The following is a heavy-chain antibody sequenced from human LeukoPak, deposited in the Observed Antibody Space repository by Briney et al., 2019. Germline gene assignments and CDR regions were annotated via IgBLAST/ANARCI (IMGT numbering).Heavy chain of an antibody. CDR3: ARDLLPHESWIQPNVDY. CDR1: GYTFTSYG. D-gene: IGHD5-18*01. J-gene: IGHJ4*02. Sequence: ASVKVSCKASGYTFTSYGISWVRQAPGQGLEWMGWISAYNGDTNYAQKLQGRVTMTTDTSTSTAYMELRSLRSDDTAVYYCARDLLPHESWIQPNVDYWGQGTLVTVSS. CDR2: ISAYNGDT. V-gene: IGHV1-18*01.